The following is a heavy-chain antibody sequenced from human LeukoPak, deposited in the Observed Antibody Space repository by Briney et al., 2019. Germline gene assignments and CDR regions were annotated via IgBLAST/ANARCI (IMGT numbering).Heavy chain of an antibody. J-gene: IGHJ4*02. D-gene: IGHD4-23*01. Sequence: SETLSLTCTVSGYSISSSSYYWGWIRQPPGKGLEWIGSIYYSGSTYYNPSLKSRVTISVDTSKNQFSLKLSSVTAADTAVYYCARRDGGNSGFVGYWGQGTLVTVSS. CDR3: ARRDGGNSGFVGY. CDR1: GYSISSSSYY. V-gene: IGHV4-39*01. CDR2: IYYSGST.